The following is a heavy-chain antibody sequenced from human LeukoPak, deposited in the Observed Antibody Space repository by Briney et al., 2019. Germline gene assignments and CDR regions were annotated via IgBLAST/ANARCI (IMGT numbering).Heavy chain of an antibody. V-gene: IGHV3-48*01. Sequence: QTGGSLRLSCAASGFTFGNYNFIWVRQAPGKGPEWVSYISSSSSAIHYADSVKGRFTISRDNAKNSLYLQMNSLRAEDTAVYYCAKDPTTYYDTSGYGRYNWFDPWGQGTLVTVSS. J-gene: IGHJ5*02. D-gene: IGHD3-22*01. CDR1: GFTFGNYN. CDR2: ISSSSSAI. CDR3: AKDPTTYYDTSGYGRYNWFDP.